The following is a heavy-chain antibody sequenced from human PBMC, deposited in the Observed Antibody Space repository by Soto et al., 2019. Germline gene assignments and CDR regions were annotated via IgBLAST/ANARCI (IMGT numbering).Heavy chain of an antibody. CDR3: ARFHKYSEANWFDP. V-gene: IGHV4-39*07. Sequence: NPSETLSLTCTVSGGSIISSTYYWGWIRQPPGQGLEWIASINHSGTTYYNPSLKSRATISVDTSKNQFSLTLTSVTAADTAVYYCARFHKYSEANWFDPWGQGTLVTVSS. D-gene: IGHD2-15*01. J-gene: IGHJ5*02. CDR2: INHSGTT. CDR1: GGSIISSTYY.